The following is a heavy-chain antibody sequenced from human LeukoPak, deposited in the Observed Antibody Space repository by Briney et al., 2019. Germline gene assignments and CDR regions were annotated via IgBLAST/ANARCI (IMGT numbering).Heavy chain of an antibody. CDR3: VRDLPRTSGP. Sequence: PGGSLRLSCAASGFTFSSYTMSWVRQAPGKGLEWVSTITTSDGNTYYADSVKGRFTVSRDNSKNTLFLQMNSLRVEDTAVYYCVRDLPRTSGPWGQGTLVTVSS. V-gene: IGHV3-23*01. CDR1: GFTFSSYT. CDR2: ITTSDGNT. J-gene: IGHJ5*02. D-gene: IGHD3-10*01.